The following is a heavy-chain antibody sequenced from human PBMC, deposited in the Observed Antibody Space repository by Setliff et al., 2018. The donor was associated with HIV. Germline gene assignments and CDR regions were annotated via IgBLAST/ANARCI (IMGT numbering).Heavy chain of an antibody. V-gene: IGHV4-61*09. CDR2: IHTTGST. D-gene: IGHD3-16*01. J-gene: IGHJ5*02. CDR3: ARRTFGSGRLDP. CDR1: GDSISSSSYY. Sequence: PSETLSLTCSVSGDSISSSSYYWSWIRLPAGKGLEWIGQIHTTGSTNYNPSLESRLTISIDTSKNQFSLKLNSVTATDTAVYYCARRTFGSGRLDPWGQGTLVTVSS.